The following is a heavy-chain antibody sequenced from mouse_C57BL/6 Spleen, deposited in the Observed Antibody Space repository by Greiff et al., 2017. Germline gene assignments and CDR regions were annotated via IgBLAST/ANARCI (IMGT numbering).Heavy chain of an antibody. J-gene: IGHJ4*01. CDR2: ISNLAYSI. CDR3: ARLSSFAMDY. CDR1: GFTFSDYG. V-gene: IGHV5-15*01. D-gene: IGHD1-1*01. Sequence: EVMLVESGGGLVQPGGSLKLSCAASGFTFSDYGMAWVRQAPRKGPEWVAFISNLAYSIYYADTVTGRFTISRENAKNTLYLEMSSLRSEDTAMYYCARLSSFAMDYWGQGTSVTVSS.